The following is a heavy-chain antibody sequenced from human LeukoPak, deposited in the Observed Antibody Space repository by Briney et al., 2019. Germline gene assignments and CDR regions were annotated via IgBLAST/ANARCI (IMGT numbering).Heavy chain of an antibody. Sequence: SVKVSCKASGGTFSSYAISWVRQAPGQGLEWMGGIIPIFGTANYAQKFQGRVTITADESTSTAYMELSSLRSEDTAVYYCARGELGYCSSTGCYGNYYYYGMDVWGKGTTVTVSS. CDR1: GGTFSSYA. D-gene: IGHD2-2*01. CDR3: ARGELGYCSSTGCYGNYYYYGMDV. V-gene: IGHV1-69*13. J-gene: IGHJ6*04. CDR2: IIPIFGTA.